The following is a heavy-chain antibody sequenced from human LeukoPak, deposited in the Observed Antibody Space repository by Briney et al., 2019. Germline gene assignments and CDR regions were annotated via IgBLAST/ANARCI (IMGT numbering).Heavy chain of an antibody. Sequence: PSETLSLTCTVSVGSISSSSYYWGWIRQPPGKGLEWIGSIYYSGSTYYNPSLKSRVNISVDTSKNQFSLKLSSVTAADTAVYYCARDRGYSYAYVYYYYYMDVWGKGTTVTVSS. V-gene: IGHV4-39*07. D-gene: IGHD5-18*01. CDR1: VGSISSSSYY. CDR3: ARDRGYSYAYVYYYYYMDV. CDR2: IYYSGST. J-gene: IGHJ6*03.